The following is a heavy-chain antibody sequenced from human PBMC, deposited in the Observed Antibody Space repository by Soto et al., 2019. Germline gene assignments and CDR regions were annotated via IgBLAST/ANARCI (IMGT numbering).Heavy chain of an antibody. V-gene: IGHV4-59*01. CDR2: IYYSGST. CDR3: ARFSGWYSAFDY. D-gene: IGHD6-19*01. J-gene: IGHJ4*02. Sequence: SETLCLTWPVSGFSSSSYYLSWIRQPPGKGLEWIGYIYYSGSTNYNPSLKSRVTISVDTSKNEFSLKLTSVTAADTAVYYCARFSGWYSAFDYWGQGTPVNGSS. CDR1: GFSSSSYY.